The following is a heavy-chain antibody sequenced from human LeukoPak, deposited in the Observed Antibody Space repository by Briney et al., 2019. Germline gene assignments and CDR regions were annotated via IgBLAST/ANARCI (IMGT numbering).Heavy chain of an antibody. CDR3: ARFKSGYSFDY. V-gene: IGHV4-59*01. D-gene: IGHD3-3*01. J-gene: IGHJ4*02. CDR1: GGSISSYY. Sequence: SETLSLTCTDSGGSISSYYWSWIRQPPGKGLEWIGYIYYSGSTNYNPSLKSRVTISVDTSKNQFSLKLSSVTAADTAVYYCARFKSGYSFDYWGQGTLVTVSS. CDR2: IYYSGST.